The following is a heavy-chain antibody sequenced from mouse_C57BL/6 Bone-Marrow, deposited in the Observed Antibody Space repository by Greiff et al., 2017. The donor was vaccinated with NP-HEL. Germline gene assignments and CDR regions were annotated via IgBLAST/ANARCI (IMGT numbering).Heavy chain of an antibody. D-gene: IGHD2-1*01. V-gene: IGHV3-6*01. CDR3: ARNHYGNYDAMDY. J-gene: IGHJ4*01. Sequence: VQLKQSGPGLVKPSQSLSLTCSVTGYSITSGYYWNWIRQFPGNKLEWMSYISYDGSNNYNPSLKNRITITRDTSKNQFFLKLNSVTTEDTATYYCARNHYGNYDAMDYWGQGTSVTVSS. CDR2: ISYDGSN. CDR1: GYSITSGYY.